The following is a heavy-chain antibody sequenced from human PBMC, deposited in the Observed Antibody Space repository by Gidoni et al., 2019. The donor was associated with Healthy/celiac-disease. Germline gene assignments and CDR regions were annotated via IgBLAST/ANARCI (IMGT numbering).Heavy chain of an antibody. CDR2: IKSKTDGGTT. CDR3: TTGKLVADLEVGY. CDR1: GFTFSNAW. Sequence: EVQLVESGGGLVKPGGSLRLSCAASGFTFSNAWMSWVRQAPGKGLEWGGRIKSKTDGGTTDYAAPVKGRFTISRDDSKNTLYLQMNSLKTEDTAVYYCTTGKLVADLEVGYWGQGTLVTVSS. J-gene: IGHJ4*02. D-gene: IGHD2-15*01. V-gene: IGHV3-15*01.